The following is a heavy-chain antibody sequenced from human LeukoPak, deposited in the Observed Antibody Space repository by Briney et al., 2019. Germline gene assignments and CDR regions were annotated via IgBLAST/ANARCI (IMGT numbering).Heavy chain of an antibody. D-gene: IGHD1-26*01. CDR3: ARVRGWEDNYFDY. CDR1: GYTFTGYY. J-gene: IGHJ4*02. Sequence: ASVKVSCKASGYTFTGYYMHWVRQAPGQGLEWMGWINPNSGGTSYAQKFQGRVTMTRDTSISTAYMELSRLRSDDTAVYYCARVRGWEDNYFDYWGQGTLVTVSS. V-gene: IGHV1-2*02. CDR2: INPNSGGT.